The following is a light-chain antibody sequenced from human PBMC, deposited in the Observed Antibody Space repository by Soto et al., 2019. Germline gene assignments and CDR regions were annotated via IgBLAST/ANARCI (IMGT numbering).Light chain of an antibody. V-gene: IGKV2-24*01. Sequence: DIVLTQSPLSSPVTLGQPASISCRSSQSLVHSDGNTYLTWLQQRPGQPPRLLIYMISNRCSGVSDRSSGGAAGTDFTLKISRVEADDVGVYYCMQATQAYTFGQGTKLEIK. CDR2: MIS. CDR3: MQATQAYT. CDR1: QSLVHSDGNTY. J-gene: IGKJ2*01.